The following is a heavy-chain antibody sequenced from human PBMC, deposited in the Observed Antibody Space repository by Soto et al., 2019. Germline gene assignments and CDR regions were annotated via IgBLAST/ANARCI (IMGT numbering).Heavy chain of an antibody. CDR3: ARGMGLLRFLEWSTPYYYHYYMDV. Sequence: APVKVSCKASGYSFTRYDINRVSLATGQGLEWIGWMNPNSGNTGYAQKFQGRVTMTRNTSISTAYMELSSLRSEDTAVYYCARGMGLLRFLEWSTPYYYHYYMDVWGKGTTVTVSS. CDR2: MNPNSGNT. D-gene: IGHD3-3*01. V-gene: IGHV1-8*01. CDR1: GYSFTRYD. J-gene: IGHJ6*03.